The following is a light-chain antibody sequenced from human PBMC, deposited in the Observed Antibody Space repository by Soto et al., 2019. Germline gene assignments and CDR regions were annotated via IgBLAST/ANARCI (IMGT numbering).Light chain of an antibody. J-gene: IGLJ1*01. CDR3: SSYTSRPTLFV. V-gene: IGLV2-14*01. CDR2: EVS. CDR1: SSDVGGYNY. Sequence: QSALTQPASVSGSPGQSITISCTGTSSDVGGYNYVSWYQQHPGKAPKLVIFEVSIRPSGVSIRFSGSKSGNTAYLTISGLQTEDEADYYCSSYTSRPTLFVFGSGTKLTVL.